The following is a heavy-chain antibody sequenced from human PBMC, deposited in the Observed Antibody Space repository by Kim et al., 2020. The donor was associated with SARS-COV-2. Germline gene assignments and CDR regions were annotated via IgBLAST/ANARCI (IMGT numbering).Heavy chain of an antibody. CDR3: ARAYYDYVWGSYRSFDY. D-gene: IGHD3-16*02. Sequence: FQGRVTMTRDTSISTAYMELSRLRSDDTAVYYCARAYYDYVWGSYRSFDYWGQGTLVTVSS. V-gene: IGHV1-2*02. J-gene: IGHJ4*02.